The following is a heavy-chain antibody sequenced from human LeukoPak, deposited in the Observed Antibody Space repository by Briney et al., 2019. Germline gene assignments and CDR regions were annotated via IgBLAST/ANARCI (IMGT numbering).Heavy chain of an antibody. Sequence: GGSLRLSCAASGFTFSSYWMYWVRQAPGKGLVWVSRISSDGTSTRYADSVKGRFTISRDNAKNTLYLQMNSLRAEDTAVYYCARDLNYYYMDVWGQGTTVTVSS. V-gene: IGHV3-74*01. CDR3: ARDLNYYYMDV. CDR1: GFTFSSYW. CDR2: ISSDGTST. J-gene: IGHJ6*02.